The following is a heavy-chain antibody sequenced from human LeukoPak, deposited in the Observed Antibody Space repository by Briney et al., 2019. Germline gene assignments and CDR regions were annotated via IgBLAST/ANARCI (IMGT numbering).Heavy chain of an antibody. V-gene: IGHV3-48*03. J-gene: IGHJ4*02. CDR2: IGSSTRTM. Sequence: GGSLRLSCAASGLSFSTYDMTWVRQAPGKGLEWVSYIGSSTRTMYYAESLKGRFIISRDNAKNTLYLQMNSLRAEDTAVYYCVVVTAIRGYYFDYWGQGTLVTVSS. CDR3: VVVTAIRGYYFDY. CDR1: GLSFSTYD. D-gene: IGHD2-21*02.